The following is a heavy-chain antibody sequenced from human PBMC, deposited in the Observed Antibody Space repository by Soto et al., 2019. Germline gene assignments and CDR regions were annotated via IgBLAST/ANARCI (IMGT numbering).Heavy chain of an antibody. CDR1: GYTFTSYG. CDR2: ISAYNGNT. V-gene: IGHV1-18*01. CDR3: ARPSGSGSYYDDMDAFDI. Sequence: ASVKVSCKASGYTFTSYGISWVRQAPGQGLEWMGWISAYNGNTNYAQKLQGRVTMTTDTSTSTAYMELRSLRSDDTAVYYCARPSGSGSYYDDMDAFDIWGQGTMVTVSS. J-gene: IGHJ3*02. D-gene: IGHD3-10*01.